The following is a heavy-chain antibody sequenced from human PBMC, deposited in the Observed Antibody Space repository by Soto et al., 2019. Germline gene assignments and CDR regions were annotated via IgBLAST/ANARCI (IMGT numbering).Heavy chain of an antibody. V-gene: IGHV3-66*01. D-gene: IGHD4-4*01. Sequence: PGGSLRLSCAASGFTVSSNYMSWVRQAPGKGLEWVSVIYSGGSTYYADSVKGRFTISRDNSKNTLYLQMNSLRAEDTAVYYCASPSLNDYSNYDEGRADALRFLYWGQANPVTVSS. CDR1: GFTVSSNY. J-gene: IGHJ1*01. CDR3: ASPSLNDYSNYDEGRADALRFLY. CDR2: IYSGGST.